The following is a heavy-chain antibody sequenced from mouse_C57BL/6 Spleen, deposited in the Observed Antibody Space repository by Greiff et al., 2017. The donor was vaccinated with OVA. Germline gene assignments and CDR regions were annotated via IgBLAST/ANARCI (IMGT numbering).Heavy chain of an antibody. Sequence: QVQLQQPGAELVKPGASVKLSCKASGYTFTSYWMQWVKQRPGQGLEWIGEIDPSDSYTNYNQKFKGKATLTVYTSSSTAYMQLSSLTSEDSAVYYCARPQTAQAFDYWGQGTTLTVSS. V-gene: IGHV1-50*01. CDR3: ARPQTAQAFDY. CDR1: GYTFTSYW. CDR2: IDPSDSYT. J-gene: IGHJ2*01. D-gene: IGHD3-2*02.